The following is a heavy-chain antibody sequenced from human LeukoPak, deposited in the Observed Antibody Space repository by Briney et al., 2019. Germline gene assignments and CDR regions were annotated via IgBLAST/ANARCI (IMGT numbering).Heavy chain of an antibody. CDR2: IYYSGST. J-gene: IGHJ4*02. D-gene: IGHD6-13*01. CDR1: GGSISSSSYY. CDR3: ARDGFGYSSS. V-gene: IGHV4-39*07. Sequence: PSETQSLTCTVSGGSISSSSYYWGWIRQPPGKGLEWIGSIYYSGSTYYNPSLKSRVTISVDTSKNQFSLKRSSVTAADTAVYYCARDGFGYSSSWGQGTLVTVSS.